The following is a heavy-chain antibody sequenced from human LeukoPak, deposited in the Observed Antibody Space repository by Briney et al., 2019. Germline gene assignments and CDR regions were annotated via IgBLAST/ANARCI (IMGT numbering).Heavy chain of an antibody. V-gene: IGHV3-23*01. CDR3: ATTRYIVVVTAIPNWFGP. D-gene: IGHD2-21*02. J-gene: IGHJ5*02. Sequence: GGSLRLSCAASGSTFSSYAMSWVRQAPGKGLEWVSAISGSGGSTYYADSVKGRFTISRDNSKNTLYLQMNSLRAEDTAVYYCATTRYIVVVTAIPNWFGPWGQGTLVTVSS. CDR2: ISGSGGST. CDR1: GSTFSSYA.